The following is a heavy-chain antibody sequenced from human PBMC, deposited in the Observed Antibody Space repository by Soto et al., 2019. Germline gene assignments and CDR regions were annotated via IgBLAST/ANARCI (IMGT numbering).Heavy chain of an antibody. CDR3: ESWGPGGRGSA. J-gene: IGHJ3*01. CDR2: IYNGGST. Sequence: GGSLRLSCAASGFTVSSNYMSWVRQAPGKGLEWVSVIYNGGSTYYADSVKGRFTISRDNSKNTLYLQLNSLTAEDTAVYYCESWGPGGRGSAWGQGTMVTVS. CDR1: GFTVSSNY. V-gene: IGHV3-53*01. D-gene: IGHD3-16*01.